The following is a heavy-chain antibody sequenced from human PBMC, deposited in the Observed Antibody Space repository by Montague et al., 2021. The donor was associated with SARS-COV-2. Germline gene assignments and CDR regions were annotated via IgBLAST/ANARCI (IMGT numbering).Heavy chain of an antibody. CDR3: ARSMMVVAGYFDL. CDR2: ISDSGGST. J-gene: IGHJ2*01. D-gene: IGHD3-22*01. Sequence: SLRLSCAASGFTFSSYAMSWVRQAPGKGLEWVSGISDSGGSTYYADSVKGWFTISRDNSKNTLYLQMNSLRAEDTAVYYCARSMMVVAGYFDLWGRGTLVTVSS. CDR1: GFTFSSYA. V-gene: IGHV3-23*01.